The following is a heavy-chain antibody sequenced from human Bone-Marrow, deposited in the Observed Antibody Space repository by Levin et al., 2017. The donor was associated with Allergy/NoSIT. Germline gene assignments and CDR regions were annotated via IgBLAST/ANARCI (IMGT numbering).Heavy chain of an antibody. J-gene: IGHJ5*02. CDR3: ARDGYSNYFGWFDP. CDR1: GFTFSSYA. Sequence: GESLKISCAASGFTFSSYAMHWVRQAPGKGLEWVAVISYDGSNKYYADSVKGRFTISRDNSKNTLYLQMNSLRAEDTAVYYCARDGYSNYFGWFDPWGQGTLVTVSS. V-gene: IGHV3-30-3*01. CDR2: ISYDGSNK. D-gene: IGHD4-11*01.